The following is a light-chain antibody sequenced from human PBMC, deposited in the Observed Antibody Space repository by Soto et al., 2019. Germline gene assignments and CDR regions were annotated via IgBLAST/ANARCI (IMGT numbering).Light chain of an antibody. Sequence: QSALTQPPSASGAPGQSVTISCTGTKNDVGFYDFVSWYQHHPGKAPRLIIYEVVQRPSGVPDRFSGSKSGNTASLTVSGLHAADEADYFCTSYAGSNTYVFGSGTKLTVL. CDR1: KNDVGFYDF. J-gene: IGLJ1*01. V-gene: IGLV2-8*01. CDR3: TSYAGSNTYV. CDR2: EVV.